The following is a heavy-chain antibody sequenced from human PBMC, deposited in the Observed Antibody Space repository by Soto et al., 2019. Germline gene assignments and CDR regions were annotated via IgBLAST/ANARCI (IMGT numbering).Heavy chain of an antibody. V-gene: IGHV3-30-3*01. CDR3: ARDRYSSSTLFDY. J-gene: IGHJ4*02. CDR2: ISDDGDKK. Sequence: QVQLVESGGGVVQPGRSLRLSCAASGFTLTNYAMHWVRQAPGKGLEWLAVISDDGDKKYYADYVKGRFTISRDNSNKTLYLQMNSLRPEDTAVYYCARDRYSSSTLFDYWGQGTLVTVSS. D-gene: IGHD6-6*01. CDR1: GFTLTNYA.